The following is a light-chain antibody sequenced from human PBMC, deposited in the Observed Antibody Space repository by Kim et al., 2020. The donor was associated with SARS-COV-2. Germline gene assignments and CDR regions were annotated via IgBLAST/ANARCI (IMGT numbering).Light chain of an antibody. CDR2: QDS. Sequence: SYELTQPPSVSVSPGQTASITCSGDKLGDKYACWYQQKPGQSPVLVIYQDSKRPSGIPERFSGSNSGNTATLTISGTQAMDAADYYCQAWDSSTLWVFGG. CDR3: QAWDSSTLWV. CDR1: KLGDKY. V-gene: IGLV3-1*01. J-gene: IGLJ3*02.